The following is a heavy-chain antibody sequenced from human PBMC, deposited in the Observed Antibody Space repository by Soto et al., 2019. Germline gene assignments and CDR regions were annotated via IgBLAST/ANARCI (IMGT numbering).Heavy chain of an antibody. CDR2: IYYSGST. Sequence: SETLSLTCTVSGGSISSGGYYWSWIRQHPGKGLEWIGYIYYSGSTYYNPSLKSRVTISVDTSKNQFSLKLSSVTAADTAVYYCARNYILMGYYGMDVWGQGTTVPVS. CDR1: GGSISSGGYY. V-gene: IGHV4-31*02. CDR3: ARNYILMGYYGMDV. J-gene: IGHJ6*02. D-gene: IGHD3-9*01.